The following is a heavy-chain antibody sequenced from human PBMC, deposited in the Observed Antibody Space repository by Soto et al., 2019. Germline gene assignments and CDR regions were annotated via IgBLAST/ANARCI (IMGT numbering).Heavy chain of an antibody. D-gene: IGHD3-22*01. CDR3: ARRPPTYYYDSSGYYLGGMDV. V-gene: IGHV4-39*01. CDR2: IYYSGST. J-gene: IGHJ6*02. Sequence: SETLSLTCTVSGGSISSSSYYWGWIRQPPGKGLEWIGSIYYSGSTYYNPSLKSRVTISVDTSKNQFSLKLSSVTAADTAVYYCARRPPTYYYDSSGYYLGGMDVWGQGTTVAVSS. CDR1: GGSISSSSYY.